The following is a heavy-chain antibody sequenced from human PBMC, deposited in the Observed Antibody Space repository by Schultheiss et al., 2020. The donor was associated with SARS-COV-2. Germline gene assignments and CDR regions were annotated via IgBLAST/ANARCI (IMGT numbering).Heavy chain of an antibody. Sequence: SETLSLTCTVSGGSISSYYWSWIRQPPGKGLEWIGYIYYSGSTNYNPSLKSRVTISVDTSKNQFSLKLSSVTAADTAVYYCARDYDSSSPSPLGVWGQGTTVTVSS. CDR1: GGSISSYY. D-gene: IGHD6-13*01. J-gene: IGHJ6*02. CDR2: IYYSGST. V-gene: IGHV4-59*12. CDR3: ARDYDSSSPSPLGV.